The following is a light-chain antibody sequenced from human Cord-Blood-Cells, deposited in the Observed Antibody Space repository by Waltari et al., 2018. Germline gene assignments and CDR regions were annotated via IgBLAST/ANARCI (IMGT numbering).Light chain of an antibody. V-gene: IGKV1D-43*01. CDR2: SAS. J-gene: IGKJ2*01. CDR3: QQYYSTSYT. Sequence: AILMTQSPFSLSASVGDRVPPTCWAGHGIRSYFAWYQQKPAKAPKHFIYSASSLQSGVPARFSGRGSGTDYSLTISSLQPEDVATYCCQQYYSTSYTFGQGTKLEIK. CDR1: HGIRSY.